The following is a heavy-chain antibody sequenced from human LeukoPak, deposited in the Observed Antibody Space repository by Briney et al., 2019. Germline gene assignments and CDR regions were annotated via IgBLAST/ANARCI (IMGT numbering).Heavy chain of an antibody. CDR3: ARGVTHPGGDYVDY. J-gene: IGHJ4*02. V-gene: IGHV4-59*12. Sequence: SETLSLTCTVSGGSISSYYWSWIRQPPGKGLEWIGYIYYSGSTNYNPSLKSRVTISVDTSKNQFSLKLSSVTAADTAVYYCARGVTHPGGDYVDYWGQGTLVTVSS. D-gene: IGHD4-17*01. CDR1: GGSISSYY. CDR2: IYYSGST.